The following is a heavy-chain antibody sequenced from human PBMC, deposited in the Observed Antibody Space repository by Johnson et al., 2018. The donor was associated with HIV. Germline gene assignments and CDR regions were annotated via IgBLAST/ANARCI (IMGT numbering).Heavy chain of an antibody. J-gene: IGHJ3*02. Sequence: QEKLVESGGGVVQPGRSLRLSCPASGFTFSNYAMHWVRQAPGKGLEWVAVISYDGSNKYYADSVKGRFTISRDNSKNTLYLQMNSLRAEDTAVYYCARVSKYYDSIRGAFDIWGQGTMVTVSS. CDR1: GFTFSNYA. V-gene: IGHV3-30-3*01. CDR3: ARVSKYYDSIRGAFDI. D-gene: IGHD3-22*01. CDR2: ISYDGSNK.